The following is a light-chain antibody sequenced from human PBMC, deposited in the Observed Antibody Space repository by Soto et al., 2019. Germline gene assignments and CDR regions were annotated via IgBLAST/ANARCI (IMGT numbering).Light chain of an antibody. J-gene: IGKJ4*02. CDR2: GAS. V-gene: IGKV3-20*01. Sequence: EVALAQSPGTLSVSAGERATLSCMASQSVSTNYVAWYQQKPGQAPRLLIYGASSRASGIPDRFRGSGSGTDLTLTISRLQPADFAAYQCQQYANSPGTLAEGTQVEIK. CDR1: QSVSTNY. CDR3: QQYANSPGT.